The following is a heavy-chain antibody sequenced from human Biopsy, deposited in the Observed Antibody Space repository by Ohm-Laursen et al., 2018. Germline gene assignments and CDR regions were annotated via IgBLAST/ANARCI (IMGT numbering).Heavy chain of an antibody. CDR1: GYTFTGYY. Sequence: SVKVSCKASGYTFTGYYLHWVRQAPGQGLEWMGRINPKSGGTHYLEKFRGRVTMTRDTSISTTYMEVSSLRSDDTAVYYCAIDGNDFLTDYLKIDQWGQGTLVTVSS. CDR2: INPKSGGT. V-gene: IGHV1-2*06. CDR3: AIDGNDFLTDYLKIDQ. J-gene: IGHJ4*02. D-gene: IGHD3-9*01.